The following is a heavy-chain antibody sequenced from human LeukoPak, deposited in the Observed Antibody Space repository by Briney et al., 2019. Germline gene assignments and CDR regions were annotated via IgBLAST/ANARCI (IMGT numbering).Heavy chain of an antibody. CDR1: GFTFSSYA. CDR3: AKDLALKEDAFDI. CDR2: ISGSGGST. V-gene: IGHV3-23*01. Sequence: PGGSLRLSCAASGFTFSSYAMSWVRQAPGKGLEWVTAISGSGGSTYYADSVKGRFTISRDNSKNMLYLQMNSLRAEDTAVYYCAKDLALKEDAFDIWGQGTMVTVSS. J-gene: IGHJ3*02.